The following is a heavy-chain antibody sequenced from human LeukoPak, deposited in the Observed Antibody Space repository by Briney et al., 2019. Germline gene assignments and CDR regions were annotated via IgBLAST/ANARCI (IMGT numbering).Heavy chain of an antibody. CDR2: ISYDGSNK. CDR3: ARSQSYGSGRLTIDY. CDR1: GFTFSSYA. D-gene: IGHD3-10*01. V-gene: IGHV3-30-3*01. Sequence: PGGSLRLSCAASGFTFSSYAMHWVRQAPGKGLEWVAVISYDGSNKYYADSVKGRFTISRDNSKNTLYLQMNSLRAEDTAVYYCARSQSYGSGRLTIDYWGQGTLVTVSS. J-gene: IGHJ4*02.